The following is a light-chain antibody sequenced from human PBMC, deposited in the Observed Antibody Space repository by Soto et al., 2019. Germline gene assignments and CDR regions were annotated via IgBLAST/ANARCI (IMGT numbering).Light chain of an antibody. CDR3: SSYTSTATRV. CDR1: SSDVGSYNY. Sequence: QSVLTQPPSVSAAPGQKVTISCTGTSSDVGSYNYVSWYQQHPGKAPKLMIYEVSNRPSGVSDRFSGSKSGNTASLTISGLQAEDEADYYCSSYTSTATRVFGGGTKLTVL. V-gene: IGLV2-14*01. CDR2: EVS. J-gene: IGLJ3*02.